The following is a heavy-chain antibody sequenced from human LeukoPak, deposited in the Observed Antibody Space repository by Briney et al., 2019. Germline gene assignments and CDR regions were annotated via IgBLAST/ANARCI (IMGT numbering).Heavy chain of an antibody. CDR2: INHSGST. CDR1: GGSFSGYY. D-gene: IGHD3-10*01. V-gene: IGHV4-34*01. Sequence: SETLSLTCAVYGGSFSGYYWSWIRQPPGKGLEWIGEINHSGSTNYNPSLKSRVTISVDTSKNQFSLKLSSVTAGDTAVYYCARGRGSGSYYYHYYYMGVWGKGTTVTVSS. J-gene: IGHJ6*03. CDR3: ARGRGSGSYYYHYYYMGV.